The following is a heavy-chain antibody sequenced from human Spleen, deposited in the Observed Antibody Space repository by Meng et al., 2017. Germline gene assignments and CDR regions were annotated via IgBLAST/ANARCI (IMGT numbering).Heavy chain of an antibody. V-gene: IGHV4-59*01. Sequence: SETLSLTCTVSGGSISSYYWSWIRQPPGKGLEWIGYIYYSGSTNYNPSLKSRVTISVDTSKNQFSLKLSSVTAADTAVYYCARQTYYYDSSGYYYTLGHDAFDIWGQGTMVTVSS. CDR3: ARQTYYYDSSGYYYTLGHDAFDI. CDR2: IYYSGST. J-gene: IGHJ3*02. D-gene: IGHD3-22*01. CDR1: GGSISSYY.